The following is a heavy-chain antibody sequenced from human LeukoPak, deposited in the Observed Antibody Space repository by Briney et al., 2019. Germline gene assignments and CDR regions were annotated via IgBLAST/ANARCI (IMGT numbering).Heavy chain of an antibody. J-gene: IGHJ4*02. CDR3: ARLGGYNAPLRD. V-gene: IGHV4-31*03. CDR1: GGSISSGGYY. Sequence: SETLSLTCNVSGGSISSGGYYWSWIRQHPGKGLEWIGYIYYSGSAYYNPSLTSRVTMSVDTSKNQFSLNLTSVTAADTAVYYCARLGGYNAPLRDWGEGTLVTVSS. D-gene: IGHD5-24*01. CDR2: IYYSGSA.